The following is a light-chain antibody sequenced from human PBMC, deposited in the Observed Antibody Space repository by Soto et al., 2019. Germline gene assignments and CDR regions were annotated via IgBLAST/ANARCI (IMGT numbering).Light chain of an antibody. CDR3: QEYFGIPLT. Sequence: DIVMTQSPDSLAVSLGERATINCKSSRSLLHGSNNEHFLAWYQQRPGQPPKLLFYWASTRQSGVPERFTGSGSETDFTPTISSPRAEDVAVYYCQEYFGIPLTFGGGTKVEIK. V-gene: IGKV4-1*01. J-gene: IGKJ4*01. CDR2: WAS. CDR1: RSLLHGSNNEHF.